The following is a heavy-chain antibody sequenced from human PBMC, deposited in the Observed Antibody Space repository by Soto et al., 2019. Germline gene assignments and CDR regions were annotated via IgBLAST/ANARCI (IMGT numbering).Heavy chain of an antibody. CDR3: ARAVGGYDFWSASYYYYYYMDV. CDR2: INHSGSN. J-gene: IGHJ6*03. V-gene: IGHV4-34*01. CDR1: GGSFSGYY. D-gene: IGHD3-3*01. Sequence: QVQLQQWGAGLLKPSETLSLTCAVYGGSFSGYYWSWIRQPPGGGLEWIGEINHSGSNNYNPSLKSRVTLSVDTSKNQYSLKLSSVTAADTAVYFCARAVGGYDFWSASYYYYYYMDVWGKGTTVTVSS.